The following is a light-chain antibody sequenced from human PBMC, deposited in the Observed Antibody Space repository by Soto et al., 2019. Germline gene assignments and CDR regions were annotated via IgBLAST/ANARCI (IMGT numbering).Light chain of an antibody. Sequence: EIVLTQSPGTLSLCPGERATLSCRATQSVSSSYLAWYQQKPGQAPRLLIYGASNRATGFPDRFSGSGSGTDFTLTISRLEPEDFAVYYCQQYDNLITFGQGTRLEIK. CDR1: QSVSSSY. CDR2: GAS. J-gene: IGKJ5*01. CDR3: QQYDNLIT. V-gene: IGKV3-20*01.